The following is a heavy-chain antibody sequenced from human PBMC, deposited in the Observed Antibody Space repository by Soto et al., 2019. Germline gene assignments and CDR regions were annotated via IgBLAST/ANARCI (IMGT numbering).Heavy chain of an antibody. V-gene: IGHV5-51*01. J-gene: IGHJ6*02. Sequence: GESLKISCEASGYSFTSYWIGWVRQMPGKGLEWMGIIHPGDSDTKYSPSFQGQVTISVDKSITTAYLQWSSLKASDTAMYYCARTPGPEVAARLEYYYFYGMDVWGQGTTVTVSS. CDR1: GYSFTSYW. CDR3: ARTPGPEVAARLEYYYFYGMDV. D-gene: IGHD2-15*01. CDR2: IHPGDSDT.